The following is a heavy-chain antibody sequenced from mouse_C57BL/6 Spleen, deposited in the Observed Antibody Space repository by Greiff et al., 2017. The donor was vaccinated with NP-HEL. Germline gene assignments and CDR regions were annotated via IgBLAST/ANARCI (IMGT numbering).Heavy chain of an antibody. CDR3: ARMVVAKNYFDD. CDR1: GFSLSTFGMG. V-gene: IGHV8-8*01. J-gene: IGHJ2*01. Sequence: QVTLKESGPGILQPSQTLSLTCSFSGFSLSTFGMGVGWIRQPSGKGLEWLAHIWWDDDTYYNPALKSRLTISKDTSKNQVFLKNANVDTADTATYHWARMVVAKNYFDDWGQGTTLTVSS. D-gene: IGHD1-1*01. CDR2: IWWDDDT.